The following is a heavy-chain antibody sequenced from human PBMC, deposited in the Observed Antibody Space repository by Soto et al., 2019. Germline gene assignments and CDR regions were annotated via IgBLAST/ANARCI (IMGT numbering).Heavy chain of an antibody. J-gene: IGHJ4*02. V-gene: IGHV1-18*01. CDR3: ARGGYSYNPPNYDY. CDR2: ITPYSGAT. Sequence: QVQLVQSGAEVEKPGASVKVSCRASGYTFTDYGISWVRQAPGQGLEWMGWITPYSGATNYAQKLPGRVTMTTDTSTSTAYMELRSLRSDDTGVYYCARGGYSYNPPNYDYWGQGTLVTVSS. CDR1: GYTFTDYG. D-gene: IGHD3-16*02.